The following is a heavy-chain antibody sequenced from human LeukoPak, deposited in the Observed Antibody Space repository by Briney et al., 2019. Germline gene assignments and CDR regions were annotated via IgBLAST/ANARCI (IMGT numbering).Heavy chain of an antibody. CDR1: GFTVSSNY. CDR2: IYIGGST. J-gene: IGHJ3*02. Sequence: GGSLRLSCAASGFTVSSNYMSWVRQAPGKGLEWVSVIYIGGSTYYADSVKGRFSISRDNSKNAVFLQVNSLRAEDMAIYYCARGASSWEYTTFDIWGQGTIVTVSS. V-gene: IGHV3-66*01. D-gene: IGHD6-13*01. CDR3: ARGASSWEYTTFDI.